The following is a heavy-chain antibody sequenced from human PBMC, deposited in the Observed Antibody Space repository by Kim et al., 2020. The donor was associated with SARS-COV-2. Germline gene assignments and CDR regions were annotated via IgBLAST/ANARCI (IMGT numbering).Heavy chain of an antibody. CDR2: MNPSSGDT. Sequence: ASVKVSCKASGYTFTGYYIHWVRQAPGQGLEWMGRMNPSSGDTNYPQKFQGRVTMTRDTSISTDYMELNRLTSDDTAVFYCVARGDVGFDYWGQGTLVTV. V-gene: IGHV1-2*06. J-gene: IGHJ4*02. D-gene: IGHD2-21*02. CDR1: GYTFTGYY. CDR3: VARGDVGFDY.